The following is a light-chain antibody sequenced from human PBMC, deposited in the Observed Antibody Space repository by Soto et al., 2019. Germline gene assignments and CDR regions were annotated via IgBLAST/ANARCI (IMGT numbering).Light chain of an antibody. CDR1: QSARGNY. J-gene: IGKJ1*01. CDR2: GAF. Sequence: EILLTQSPGTLSSSPGERVTLSCRASQSARGNYLAWYRQIPGQAPRLLIYGAFNRADGIRDRFSGSGSGTGFTLPIRRLEPEDFAVYYCQQYRNSPRTCGQGTEVEIK. V-gene: IGKV3-20*01. CDR3: QQYRNSPRT.